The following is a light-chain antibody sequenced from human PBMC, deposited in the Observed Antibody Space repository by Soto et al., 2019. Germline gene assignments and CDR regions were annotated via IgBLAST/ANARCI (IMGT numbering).Light chain of an antibody. J-gene: IGKJ5*01. V-gene: IGKV3D-20*02. Sequence: EIVLTESPGTLSLSPGERATLSCGASQSVSSSYLAWYQQKPGQAPRLLIYGVSSRATGIPDRFSGSGSGTDFTLTISRLEPEDFAVYYCQQRSNWPPITFGQGTRLEIK. CDR3: QQRSNWPPIT. CDR2: GVS. CDR1: QSVSSSY.